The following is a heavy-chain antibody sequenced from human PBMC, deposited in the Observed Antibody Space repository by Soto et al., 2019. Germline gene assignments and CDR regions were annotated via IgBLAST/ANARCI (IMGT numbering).Heavy chain of an antibody. Sequence: QLQLQESGPGLVKPSETLSLTCSVSGDSINSDNYYWGWIRQPPGKGLEWIGSIYYRGNAYYNPSVKTRVTISLDTSKNQFSLKLNSVTAADSAVYFCARLEGLATISYFFDYWGQGTLVTVSS. CDR2: IYYRGNA. CDR1: GDSINSDNYY. CDR3: ARLEGLATISYFFDY. D-gene: IGHD3-9*01. J-gene: IGHJ4*02. V-gene: IGHV4-39*01.